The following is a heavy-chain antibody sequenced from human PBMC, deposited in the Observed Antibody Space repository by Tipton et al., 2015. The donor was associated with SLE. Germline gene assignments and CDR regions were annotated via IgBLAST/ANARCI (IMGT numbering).Heavy chain of an antibody. D-gene: IGHD6-13*01. CDR3: ATPRAAAVGYYYYGMDV. CDR1: GYTFTDYY. CDR2: INPNSGDT. Sequence: QSGAEVKKPGASVKVSCKASGYTFTDYYIHWVRQAPGQGLEWMGWINPNSGDTNYLQKFQGRVTMTRNTSISTAYMELSSLRSEDTAVYYCATPRAAAVGYYYYGMDVWGQGTTVTVSS. J-gene: IGHJ6*02. V-gene: IGHV1-2*02.